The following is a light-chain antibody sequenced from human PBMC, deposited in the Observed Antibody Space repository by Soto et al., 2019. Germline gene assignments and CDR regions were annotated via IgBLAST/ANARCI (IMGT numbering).Light chain of an antibody. J-gene: IGKJ1*01. V-gene: IGKV3-20*01. CDR2: GAS. CDR3: QKYGSSPWK. Sequence: IVFTHSPVTLSSSPVERATLSCMASQSVSSSYLAWYQQKPGQAPRLLIYGASSRATGIPDRFSGSGSGTDFTLTISRLEPEDFAVYYCQKYGSSPWKFGQGTKVDIK. CDR1: QSVSSSY.